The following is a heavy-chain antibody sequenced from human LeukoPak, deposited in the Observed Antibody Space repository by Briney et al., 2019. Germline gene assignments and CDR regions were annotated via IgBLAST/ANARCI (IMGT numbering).Heavy chain of an antibody. Sequence: GGSLRLSCAASGFTFSAYWMHWVRQAPGKGLVWVSCIDTVGSTTTYADSVKGRFTISRDNAKNTLHLQMSSLTADDTGVYYCARVRSGSDDWVDPWGQGTLVTVSS. V-gene: IGHV3-74*03. CDR1: GFTFSAYW. CDR3: ARVRSGSDDWVDP. CDR2: IDTVGSTT. D-gene: IGHD3-3*01. J-gene: IGHJ5*02.